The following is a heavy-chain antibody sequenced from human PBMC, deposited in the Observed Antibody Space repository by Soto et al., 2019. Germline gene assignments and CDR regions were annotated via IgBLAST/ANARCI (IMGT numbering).Heavy chain of an antibody. Sequence: SETLSLTYTVSGGSISSSSYYCGWIRQPPGKGLEWIGSIYYSVSTYYNPSLKSRVTISVDTSKNHFYLNLSSVTAADTAVYYGARLKIAAPGVAASKYKWFGPWGQGTLVTV. V-gene: IGHV4-39*01. J-gene: IGHJ5*02. D-gene: IGHD6-13*01. CDR2: IYYSVST. CDR1: GGSISSSSYY. CDR3: ARLKIAAPGVAASKYKWFGP.